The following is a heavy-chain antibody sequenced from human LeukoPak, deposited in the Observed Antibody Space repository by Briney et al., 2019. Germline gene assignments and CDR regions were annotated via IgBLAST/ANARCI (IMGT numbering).Heavy chain of an antibody. Sequence: GGSLRLSCAASGFTFSSYGLHWVRQAPGKGLGWVSGISGSGGSTYYADSVKGRFTISRDNSKNTLYLQMNSLRAEDTAVYYCAKSMEKNYYFYYYMDVWGKGTTVTVSS. CDR1: GFTFSSYG. CDR3: AKSMEKNYYFYYYMDV. CDR2: ISGSGGST. J-gene: IGHJ6*03. V-gene: IGHV3-23*01. D-gene: IGHD3-3*01.